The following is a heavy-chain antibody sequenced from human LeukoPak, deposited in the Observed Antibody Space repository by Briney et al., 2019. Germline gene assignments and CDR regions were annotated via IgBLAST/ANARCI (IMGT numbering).Heavy chain of an antibody. Sequence: SETLSLTCTVSGGSISSGGYYWSWIRQHSGKGLEWIGYIYYSGSTYYNPSLKSRVTISVDTSKNQFSLKLSSVTAADTAVYYCARVGGELSLRFDYWGQGTLVTVSS. V-gene: IGHV4-31*03. CDR3: ARVGGELSLRFDY. CDR1: GGSISSGGYY. D-gene: IGHD3-16*02. J-gene: IGHJ4*02. CDR2: IYYSGST.